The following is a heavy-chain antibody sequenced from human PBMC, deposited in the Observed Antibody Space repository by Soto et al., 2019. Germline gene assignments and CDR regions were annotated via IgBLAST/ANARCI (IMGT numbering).Heavy chain of an antibody. CDR2: IKQDGSEK. CDR1: GFTFSSYW. J-gene: IGHJ4*02. D-gene: IGHD3-3*01. CDR3: ARAFRFLEWLLDY. Sequence: GGSLRLSCAASGFTFSSYWMSWVRQAPGKGLEWVANIKQDGSEKYYVDSVKGRFTISRDNAKNSLYLQMNSLRAEDTAVYYCARAFRFLEWLLDYWGQGTLVTVSS. V-gene: IGHV3-7*05.